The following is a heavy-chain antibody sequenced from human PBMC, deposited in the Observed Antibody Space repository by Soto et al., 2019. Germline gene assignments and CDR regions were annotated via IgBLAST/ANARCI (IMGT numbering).Heavy chain of an antibody. Sequence: ASVKVSCKASGYTFTGYYMHWVRQCPGQGLEWMGWINPNSGGTNYAQKFQGRVTMTRDTSISTAYMELSRLRSDDTAVYYCASYCDILTGAYYYYGMDVWGQGTTVTVSS. V-gene: IGHV1-2*02. D-gene: IGHD3-9*01. J-gene: IGHJ6*02. CDR2: INPNSGGT. CDR3: ASYCDILTGAYYYYGMDV. CDR1: GYTFTGYY.